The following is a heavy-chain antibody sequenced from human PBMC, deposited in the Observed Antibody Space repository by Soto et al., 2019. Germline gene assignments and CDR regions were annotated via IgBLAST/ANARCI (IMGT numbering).Heavy chain of an antibody. CDR1: GFTFDDYA. V-gene: IGHV3-9*01. CDR3: AKDGVHCSGGSCYSYYYYYYMDV. J-gene: IGHJ6*03. Sequence: GGSLRLSCAASGFTFDDYAMHWVRQAPGKGLEWVSGISWNSGSIGYADSVKGRFTISRDNAKNSLYLQMNSLRAEDTALYYCAKDGVHCSGGSCYSYYYYYYMDVWGKGNTVTVSS. D-gene: IGHD2-15*01. CDR2: ISWNSGSI.